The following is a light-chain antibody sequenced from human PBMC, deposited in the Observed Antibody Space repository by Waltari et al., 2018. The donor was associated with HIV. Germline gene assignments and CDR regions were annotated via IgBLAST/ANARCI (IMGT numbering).Light chain of an antibody. Sequence: QSVLTQPPSVSATPGQKVTITCSGSSSNIATNSVSWYQHFPGTVPKVLIYDNHKRSSGIPDRFSGSKSGTSATLDISGLQTGDEAHYYCGTWDTSLSAWIFGTGTKVTVL. V-gene: IGLV1-51*01. CDR1: SSNIATNS. CDR2: DNH. CDR3: GTWDTSLSAWI. J-gene: IGLJ1*01.